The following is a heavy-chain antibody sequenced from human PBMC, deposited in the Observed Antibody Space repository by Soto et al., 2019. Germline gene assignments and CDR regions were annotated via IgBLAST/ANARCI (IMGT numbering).Heavy chain of an antibody. CDR3: ARGNYDFWSGSINWFDP. CDR1: GYTFTSYG. CDR2: IIPIFGTA. V-gene: IGHV1-69*05. D-gene: IGHD3-3*01. J-gene: IGHJ5*02. Sequence: SVKVSCKASGYTFTSYGISWVRQAPGQGLEWMRGIIPIFGTANYAQKFQGRVTITTDESTSTAYMELSSLRSEDTAVYYCARGNYDFWSGSINWFDPWGQGTLVTVSS.